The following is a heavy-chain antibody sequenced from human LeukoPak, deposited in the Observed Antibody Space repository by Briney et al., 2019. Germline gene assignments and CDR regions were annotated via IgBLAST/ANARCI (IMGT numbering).Heavy chain of an antibody. D-gene: IGHD6-19*01. CDR1: GFTFSNYA. Sequence: GGSLRLSCAASGFTFSNYAMHWVRQAPGRGLEWVAAISYDGNNKYYADSVKGRFTISRDNSKNTLYLEMNRLRDEDTALYYCARTRESSGRRFDYWGQGTLVTVSS. V-gene: IGHV3-30*04. CDR2: ISYDGNNK. J-gene: IGHJ4*02. CDR3: ARTRESSGRRFDY.